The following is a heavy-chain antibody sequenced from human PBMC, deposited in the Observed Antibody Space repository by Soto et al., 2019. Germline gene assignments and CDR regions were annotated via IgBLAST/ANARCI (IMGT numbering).Heavy chain of an antibody. D-gene: IGHD2-2*01. Sequence: GASVKVSCKASGYTFTGYYMHWVRQAPGQGLEWMGWINPNSGGTNYAQKFQGWVTMTRDTSISTAYMELSRLRSDDTAVYYCERGYCSSTSCWHFDYWGQGTLVTVSS. J-gene: IGHJ4*02. V-gene: IGHV1-2*04. CDR2: INPNSGGT. CDR1: GYTFTGYY. CDR3: ERGYCSSTSCWHFDY.